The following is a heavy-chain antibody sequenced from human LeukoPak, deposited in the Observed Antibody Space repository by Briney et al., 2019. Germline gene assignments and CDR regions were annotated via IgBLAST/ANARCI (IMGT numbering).Heavy chain of an antibody. D-gene: IGHD3-10*01. CDR3: ARAPGHYGSGSYYNTRDYYYYGMDV. J-gene: IGHJ6*02. CDR2: IWYDGSNK. CDR1: GFTFSSYG. Sequence: GGSLRLSCAASGFTFSSYGRHWVRQAPGKGLEWVAVIWYDGSNKYYADSVKGRFTISRDNSKNTLYLQMNSLRAEDTAVYYCARAPGHYGSGSYYNTRDYYYYGMDVWGQGTTVTVSS. V-gene: IGHV3-33*01.